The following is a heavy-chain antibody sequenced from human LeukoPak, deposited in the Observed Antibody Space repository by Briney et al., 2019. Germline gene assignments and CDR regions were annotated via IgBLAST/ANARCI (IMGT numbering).Heavy chain of an antibody. CDR3: ARGPSGTSDAFDI. D-gene: IGHD3/OR15-3a*01. V-gene: IGHV3-48*01. CDR2: IISGSSTV. CDR1: GFTFSNYN. J-gene: IGHJ3*02. Sequence: GGSLRLSCAASGFTFSNYNMNWVRQAPGKGLEWVSYIISGSSTVYYADSVRGRFTISRDNAKNSLYLQMNSLRVEDTAVYYCARGPSGTSDAFDIWGRGTLVAVSS.